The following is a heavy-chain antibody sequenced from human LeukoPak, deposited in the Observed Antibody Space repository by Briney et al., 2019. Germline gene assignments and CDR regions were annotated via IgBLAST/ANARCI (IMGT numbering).Heavy chain of an antibody. V-gene: IGHV4-4*02. CDR1: GGSISSSNW. J-gene: IGHJ5*02. CDR2: IYHSGST. Sequence: PSGTLSLTCAVSGGSISSSNWWSWVRQPPGKGLEWIGEIYHSGSTNYIPSLKSRVTISLDTSKNQFSLRLSSVTAADTAVYYCARGRPITMVRGVTKYNWFDPWGQGTLVIVSS. CDR3: ARGRPITMVRGVTKYNWFDP. D-gene: IGHD3-10*01.